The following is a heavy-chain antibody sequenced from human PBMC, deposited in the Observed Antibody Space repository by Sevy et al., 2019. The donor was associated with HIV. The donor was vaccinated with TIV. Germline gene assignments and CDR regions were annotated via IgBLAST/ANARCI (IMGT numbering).Heavy chain of an antibody. CDR3: ARVGNRWYQLPVYDYYYYGMDV. V-gene: IGHV1-18*04. CDR1: GYTFTSYG. CDR2: ISAYNGNT. Sequence: ASVKVSCKASGYTFTSYGISWVRQAPGQGLEWMGWISAYNGNTNYAQKLQGRVTMTTDTSTGTAYMELRSLRSDDTAVYYCARVGNRWYQLPVYDYYYYGMDVWGQGTTVTVSS. J-gene: IGHJ6*02. D-gene: IGHD2-2*01.